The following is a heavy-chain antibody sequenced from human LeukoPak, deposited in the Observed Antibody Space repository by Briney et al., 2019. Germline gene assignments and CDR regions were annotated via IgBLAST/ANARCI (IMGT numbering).Heavy chain of an antibody. CDR3: ARDGYYDILTGHFAFDI. D-gene: IGHD3-9*01. CDR1: GGSISSFY. V-gene: IGHV4-59*01. J-gene: IGHJ3*02. CDR2: IYYSGNT. Sequence: SETLSLTCTVSGGSISSFYWSWIRQPPGKGLEWIGYIYYSGNTNYNPFLKSRVSISVATSKTQFSLKLKFVTPADEAVYYCARDGYYDILTGHFAFDIWGQGTMVNVS.